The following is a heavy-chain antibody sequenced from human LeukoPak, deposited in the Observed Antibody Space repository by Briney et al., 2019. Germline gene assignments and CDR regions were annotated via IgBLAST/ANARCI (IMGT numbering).Heavy chain of an antibody. D-gene: IGHD4-17*01. CDR2: IRYDGSNK. J-gene: IGHJ4*02. CDR3: ARGGDYAGDLIDY. V-gene: IGHV3-30*02. Sequence: PGGSLRLSCAASGFTFSSYGMHWVRQAPGKGLEWVAFIRYDGSNKYYADSVKGRFTISRDNSKNTLYLQMNSLRAEDTAVYYCARGGDYAGDLIDYWGQGTLVTVSS. CDR1: GFTFSSYG.